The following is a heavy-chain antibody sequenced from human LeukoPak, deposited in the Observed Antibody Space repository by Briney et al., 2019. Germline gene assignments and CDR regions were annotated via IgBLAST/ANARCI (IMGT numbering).Heavy chain of an antibody. CDR3: ARGAATTWCFDY. CDR2: ISYDGSNK. CDR1: GFTFSSYA. D-gene: IGHD2-15*01. Sequence: GGSLRLSCAASGFTFSSYAMHWVRQAPGKGLEWVAVISYDGSNKYYADSVKGRFTISRDNSKNTLFLQMNSLRAEDTAVYYCARGAATTWCFDYWGQGTLVTVSS. J-gene: IGHJ4*02. V-gene: IGHV3-30-3*01.